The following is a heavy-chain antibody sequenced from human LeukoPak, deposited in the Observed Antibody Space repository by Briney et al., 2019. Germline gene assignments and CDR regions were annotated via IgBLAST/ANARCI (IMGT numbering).Heavy chain of an antibody. Sequence: PGRSLRLSCAASGFTFSSYGMHWVRQAPGKGLEWVAVISYDGSNKYYADSVKGRFTISRDNAKNSLYLQMNSLRAEDTAVYYCARYCSSTSCPQTHYYYYMDVWGKGTTVTVSS. CDR1: GFTFSSYG. J-gene: IGHJ6*03. V-gene: IGHV3-30*03. D-gene: IGHD2-2*01. CDR3: ARYCSSTSCPQTHYYYYMDV. CDR2: ISYDGSNK.